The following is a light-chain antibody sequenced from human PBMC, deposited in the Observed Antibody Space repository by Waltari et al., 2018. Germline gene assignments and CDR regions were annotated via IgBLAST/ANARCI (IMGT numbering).Light chain of an antibody. J-gene: IGKJ1*01. CDR2: GAS. CDR3: QHYLRLPVT. V-gene: IGKV3-20*01. CDR1: QSVTRA. Sequence: EIVLTQSPGTLSLSPGESVTLSCRTSQSVTRALAWYQQKPGQAPRLLIYGASNRVTGIPDRFSGSGSGTDFSLTISSLEPEDFAVYYCQHYLRLPVTFGQGTKVEVK.